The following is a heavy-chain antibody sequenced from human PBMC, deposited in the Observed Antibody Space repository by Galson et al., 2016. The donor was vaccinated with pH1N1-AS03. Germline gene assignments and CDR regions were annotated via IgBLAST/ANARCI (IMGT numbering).Heavy chain of an antibody. V-gene: IGHV3-7*01. Sequence: LRLSCAASGFPFRRHCMTWVRQAPGKGLEWVANINRDGSEKDYLDSVKSRFTISRDDASNSLYLQMNSLRAEDTAMYYCARDLGYGIKGYGFDNWGQGTLVTVSS. J-gene: IGHJ4*02. D-gene: IGHD5-12*01. CDR2: INRDGSEK. CDR3: ARDLGYGIKGYGFDN. CDR1: GFPFRRHC.